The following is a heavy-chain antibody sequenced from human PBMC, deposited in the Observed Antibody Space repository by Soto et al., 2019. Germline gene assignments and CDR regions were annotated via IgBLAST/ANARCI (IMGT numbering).Heavy chain of an antibody. D-gene: IGHD4-17*01. V-gene: IGHV4-4*02. CDR1: GGSISSSNW. J-gene: IGHJ4*02. CDR3: AREAPTVTTGGYFDY. Sequence: QVQLQESGPGLVKPSGTLSLTCAVSGGSISSSNWWSWVRQPPGKGLEWIGEIYHSGSTNYNPSLKGRVTISVDKSQNQFSLKLSSVTAAETAVYYCAREAPTVTTGGYFDYWGQGTLVTVSS. CDR2: IYHSGST.